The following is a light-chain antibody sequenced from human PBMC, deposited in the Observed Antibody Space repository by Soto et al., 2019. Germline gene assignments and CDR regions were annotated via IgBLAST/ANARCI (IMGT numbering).Light chain of an antibody. CDR2: GNS. Sequence: QPVLTQPPSVSGAPGQRVTISCTGSSSNIGAGYDVHWYQQLPGTAPKLLIYGNSNRPSGVPDRFSGSKSGTSASLAITGLQAEDEADYYCQSYDNSLSAFYVFGTGTKLTVL. J-gene: IGLJ1*01. CDR1: SSNIGAGYD. CDR3: QSYDNSLSAFYV. V-gene: IGLV1-40*01.